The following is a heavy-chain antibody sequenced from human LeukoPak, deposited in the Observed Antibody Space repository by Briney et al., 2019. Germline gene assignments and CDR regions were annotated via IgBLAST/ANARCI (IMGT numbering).Heavy chain of an antibody. CDR1: GDSISTSNYF. Sequence: SETLSLTCTVSGDSISTSNYFWGWIRQPPGKGLEWIGSIYYSGSTYYSPSLKSRVTLSVDTSKNQFSLKLNSVTAADTAVYYCPRHEVSTFFGGVTISGGFDPWGQGTQVTASS. D-gene: IGHD3-3*01. V-gene: IGHV4-39*01. J-gene: IGHJ5*02. CDR3: PRHEVSTFFGGVTISGGFDP. CDR2: IYYSGST.